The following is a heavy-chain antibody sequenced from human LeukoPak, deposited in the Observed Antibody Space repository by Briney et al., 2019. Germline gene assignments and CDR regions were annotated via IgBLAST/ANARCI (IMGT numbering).Heavy chain of an antibody. J-gene: IGHJ4*02. CDR1: GFTFTTYY. Sequence: PGGSLRLSCAASGFTFTTYYMTWVRQAPGKGLEWLANISQDGRTKSYADSVEGRFAISRDNAINSVFLQMNSVRAEDTAVYYCARENWSNDYWGQGTLVTVSS. CDR2: ISQDGRTK. V-gene: IGHV3-7*01. D-gene: IGHD1-1*01. CDR3: ARENWSNDY.